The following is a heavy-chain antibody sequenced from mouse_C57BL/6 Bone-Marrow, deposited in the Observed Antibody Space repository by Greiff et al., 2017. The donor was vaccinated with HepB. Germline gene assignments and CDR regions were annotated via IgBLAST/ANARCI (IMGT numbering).Heavy chain of an antibody. CDR2: SRNKANDYTT. CDR3: ARDAYGRYFDV. Sequence: EVQGVESGGGLVQSGRSLRLSCATSGFTFSDFYMEWVRQAPGKGLEWIAASRNKANDYTTEYSASVKGRFIVSRDTSQSILYLQMNALRAEDTAIYYCARDAYGRYFDVWGTGTTVTVSS. CDR1: GFTFSDFY. J-gene: IGHJ1*03. D-gene: IGHD1-1*01. V-gene: IGHV7-1*01.